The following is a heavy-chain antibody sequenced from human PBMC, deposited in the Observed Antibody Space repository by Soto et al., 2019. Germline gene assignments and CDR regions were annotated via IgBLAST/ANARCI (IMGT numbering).Heavy chain of an antibody. J-gene: IGHJ5*02. CDR3: ALSPLKQTLALSP. D-gene: IGHD6-13*01. Sequence: ASVKVSCKASGYTFTGYYMHWVRQAPGQGLERMGWINPNSGGTNYAQKFQGCVTMPRDTSISTAYMELSRLRSEDTAVYYCALSPLKQTLALSPWGQGTLVTV. CDR2: INPNSGGT. V-gene: IGHV1-2*04. CDR1: GYTFTGYY.